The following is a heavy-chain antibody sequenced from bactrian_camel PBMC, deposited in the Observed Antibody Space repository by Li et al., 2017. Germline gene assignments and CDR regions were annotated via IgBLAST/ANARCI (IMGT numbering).Heavy chain of an antibody. Sequence: HVQLVESGGGLVQPGGSLRLSCAASGFIFRDHYMNWVRQAPGKGLEWVSSISSTGAGAWLADSVKGRFTISRDNAKNTLYPQLNSLITEDTAMYYCAKDEVEWLLRVWSYKYWGQGTQVTVS. D-gene: IGHD2*01. CDR3: AKDEVEWLLRVWSYKY. J-gene: IGHJ4*01. V-gene: IGHV3S1*01. CDR1: GFIFRDHY. CDR2: ISSTGAGA.